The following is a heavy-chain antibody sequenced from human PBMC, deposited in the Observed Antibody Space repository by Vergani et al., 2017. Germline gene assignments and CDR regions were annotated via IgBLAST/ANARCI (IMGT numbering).Heavy chain of an antibody. D-gene: IGHD6-13*01. V-gene: IGHV4-61*02. Sequence: QVQLQESGPGLVRPSQTLSLTCTVSGGSISSGSYYLSWFRQPAGKGLEWIGRFYTGGGNSYNPSHKSRVTISVDTSKNHLPLQLSSVTAADTAVYYWARDPLYSTNWPFLLIDMDVWGQGTTVTVSS. CDR2: FYTGGGN. CDR1: GGSISSGSYY. CDR3: ARDPLYSTNWPFLLIDMDV. J-gene: IGHJ6*01.